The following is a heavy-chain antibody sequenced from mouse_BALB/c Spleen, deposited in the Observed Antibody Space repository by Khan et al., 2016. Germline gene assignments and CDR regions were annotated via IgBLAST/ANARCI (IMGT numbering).Heavy chain of an antibody. J-gene: IGHJ1*01. CDR1: AFNITGYY. CDR2: IIPDSGGT. CDR3: NGLYYGKYMYFDV. D-gene: IGHD1-1*01. V-gene: IGHV14-4*02. Sequence: VQLQESGAELVRSWDSVKLSCTASAFNITGYYIHWVKQRPEQNLVWSGGIIPDSGGTDYVPTFQGQATVTADTSYNPAYLQLSTLTTEDSAVYYCNGLYYGKYMYFDVWGQGTTLTVSS.